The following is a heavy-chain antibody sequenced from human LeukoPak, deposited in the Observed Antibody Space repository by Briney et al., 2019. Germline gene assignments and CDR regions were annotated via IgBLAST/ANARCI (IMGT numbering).Heavy chain of an antibody. J-gene: IGHJ4*02. V-gene: IGHV3-9*01. D-gene: IGHD5-12*01. CDR3: EKDIRGLYSGNFDY. CDR2: ISWNSGSI. CDR1: GFTFDDYA. Sequence: GRSLRLSCAASGFTFDDYAMHWVRQAPGKGLEWVSGISWNSGSIGYADSVKGRFTISRDNAKNSLYLQMNSLRAEVTALYYCEKDIRGLYSGNFDYWGQGTLVTVSS.